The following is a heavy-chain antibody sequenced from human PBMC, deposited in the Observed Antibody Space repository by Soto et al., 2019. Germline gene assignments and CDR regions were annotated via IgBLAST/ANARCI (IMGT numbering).Heavy chain of an antibody. CDR3: AHSNPLQDIDY. V-gene: IGHV2-5*01. CDR2: IYWNDDK. Sequence: QITLKESGPTLVKPTQTLTLTCTFSGFSLSTSGVGVGWIRQPPGKALEWLALIYWNDDKRYSPSLKSRLTITNDTSKNQLVLTMTNMDPVDTATYYWAHSNPLQDIDYWGQGTLVTVSS. J-gene: IGHJ4*02. D-gene: IGHD1-1*01. CDR1: GFSLSTSGVG.